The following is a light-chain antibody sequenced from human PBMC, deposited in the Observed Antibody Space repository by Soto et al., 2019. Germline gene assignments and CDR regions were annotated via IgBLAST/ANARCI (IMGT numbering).Light chain of an antibody. V-gene: IGKV3-11*01. CDR2: DAS. CDR3: QQRSNWPPALA. J-gene: IGKJ4*01. CDR1: QSVSSY. Sequence: EIVLTQSPATLSLSPGERATLSCRASQSVSSYLAWYQQKPGQAPRLLIYDASNRATGIPARFSGSASGTDFTLTINSLEPEDFAVYYCQQRSNWPPALAFGGGTNVEIK.